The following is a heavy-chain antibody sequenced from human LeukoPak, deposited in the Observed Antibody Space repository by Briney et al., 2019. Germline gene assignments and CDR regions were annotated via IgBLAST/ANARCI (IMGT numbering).Heavy chain of an antibody. V-gene: IGHV3-9*01. CDR2: ITWNSDHI. Sequence: GGSLRLSCAASGFTFDEYAMHWVRHVPGKGLEWVSGITWNSDHIGYADSVQGRFTISRDNAKNSLYLQMNSLRTEDTALYYCAKDTSFGLWSGDSYGMDVWGQGTTVTVSS. D-gene: IGHD3-10*01. CDR3: AKDTSFGLWSGDSYGMDV. J-gene: IGHJ6*02. CDR1: GFTFDEYA.